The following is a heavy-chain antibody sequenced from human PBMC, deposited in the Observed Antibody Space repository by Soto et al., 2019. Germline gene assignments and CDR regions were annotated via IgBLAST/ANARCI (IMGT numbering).Heavy chain of an antibody. J-gene: IGHJ4*02. CDR3: ASLHLLNQHTDYGGKRPRGFDY. D-gene: IGHD4-17*01. V-gene: IGHV4-59*08. CDR2: IYYSGST. Sequence: PSETLSLTCTVSGGSISSYYWSWIRQPPGKGLEWIGYIYYSGSTNYNPSLKSRVTISVDTSKNQFSLKLSSVTAADTAVYYCASLHLLNQHTDYGGKRPRGFDYWGQGTLVTVSS. CDR1: GGSISSYY.